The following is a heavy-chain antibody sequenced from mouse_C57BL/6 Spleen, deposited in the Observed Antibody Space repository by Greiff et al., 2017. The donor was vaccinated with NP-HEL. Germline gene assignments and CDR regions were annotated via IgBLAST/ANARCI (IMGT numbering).Heavy chain of an antibody. V-gene: IGHV3-6*01. CDR1: GYSITSGYY. D-gene: IGHD2-4*01. J-gene: IGHJ1*03. CDR3: AREIYYDYDGYFDV. CDR2: ISYDGSN. Sequence: EVKLQESGPGLVKPSQSLSLTCSVTGYSITSGYYWNWIRQFPGNKLEWMGYISYDGSNNYNPSLKNRISITRDTSKNQFFLKLNSVTTEDTATYYCAREIYYDYDGYFDVWGTGTTVTVSS.